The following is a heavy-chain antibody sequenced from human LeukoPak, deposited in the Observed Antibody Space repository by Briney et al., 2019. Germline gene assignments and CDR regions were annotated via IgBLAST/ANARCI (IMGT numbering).Heavy chain of an antibody. CDR2: WYVTGETT. V-gene: IGHV1-46*01. Sequence: GASVKVSCKASGDTFTYYHIHWVRQAPGQGVAWMGAWYVTGETTRNTQNFQGRVTMTRDPSTATVYMELTSLRSEDTAVYYCATEAPGSYYFDYWGQGVLVTVSS. CDR3: ATEAPGSYYFDY. CDR1: GDTFTYYH. J-gene: IGHJ4*02.